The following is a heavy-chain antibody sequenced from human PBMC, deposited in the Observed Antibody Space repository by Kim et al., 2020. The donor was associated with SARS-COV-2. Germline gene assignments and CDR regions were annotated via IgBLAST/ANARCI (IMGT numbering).Heavy chain of an antibody. CDR2: FDPEDGET. V-gene: IGHV1-24*01. J-gene: IGHJ2*01. Sequence: ASVKVSCKVSGYTLTELSMHWVRQAPGKGLEWMGGFDPEDGETIYAQKFQGRVTMTEDTSTDTAYMELSSLRSEDTAVYYCATALAGSTSYWYFDLWGRGTLVTVSS. D-gene: IGHD2-2*01. CDR1: GYTLTELS. CDR3: ATALAGSTSYWYFDL.